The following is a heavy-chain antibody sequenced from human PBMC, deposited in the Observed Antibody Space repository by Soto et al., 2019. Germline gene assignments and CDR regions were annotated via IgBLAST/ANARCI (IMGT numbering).Heavy chain of an antibody. CDR1: GGSISNSSYY. Sequence: PSETLSLTCTVSGGSISNSSYYWGWIRQPPGKGLEWIGSIYYSGSTYYNPSLKSRVTISVDTSKNQFSLKLSSVTAADTAVYSCARLLPGLRFLAWVGSSGDHYGMDVWGQGTTVTVSS. D-gene: IGHD3-3*01. CDR2: IYYSGST. CDR3: ARLLPGLRFLAWVGSSGDHYGMDV. V-gene: IGHV4-39*01. J-gene: IGHJ6*02.